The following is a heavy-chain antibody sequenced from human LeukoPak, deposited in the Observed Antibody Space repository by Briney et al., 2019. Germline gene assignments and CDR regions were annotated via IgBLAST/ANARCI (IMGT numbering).Heavy chain of an antibody. CDR3: ARGFKVGANYYFDY. CDR1: GFTFSSYW. V-gene: IGHV3-7*01. D-gene: IGHD1-26*01. J-gene: IGHJ4*02. CDR2: IKQDGSEK. Sequence: GGSLRLSCAASGFTFSSYWMSWVRQAPGKGLEWVANIKQDGSEKYYVDSVKGRFTISRDNAKNSLYLQMNSLRAEDTAVYYCARGFKVGANYYFDYWGQGTLVTVSS.